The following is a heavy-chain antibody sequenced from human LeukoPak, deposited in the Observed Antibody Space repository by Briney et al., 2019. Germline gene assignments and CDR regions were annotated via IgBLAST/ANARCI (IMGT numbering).Heavy chain of an antibody. CDR1: GGSISSGSYY. Sequence: SQTLSLTCTVSGGSISSGSYYWSWIRQPAGKGLEWIGRIYTSGSTNYNPSLKSRVTISVDTSKNQFSLKLSSVTAADTAVYYCARVQGYGGYPNYFDYWGQGTLVTVSS. J-gene: IGHJ4*02. D-gene: IGHD5-12*01. CDR3: ARVQGYGGYPNYFDY. V-gene: IGHV4-61*02. CDR2: IYTSGST.